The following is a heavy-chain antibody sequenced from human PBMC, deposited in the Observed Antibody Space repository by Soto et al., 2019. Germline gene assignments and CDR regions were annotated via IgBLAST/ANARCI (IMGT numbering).Heavy chain of an antibody. V-gene: IGHV3-23*01. Sequence: GGALRLSCAAAGFTFCSYSMSWGRPGPGKGLEWVSAISGSGGSTYYADSVKGRFTISRDNSKNTLYLQMNSLRAEDTAVYYCAKDPISSSWVPDYWGQGTLVTVSS. CDR2: ISGSGGST. D-gene: IGHD6-13*01. CDR3: AKDPISSSWVPDY. J-gene: IGHJ4*02. CDR1: GFTFCSYS.